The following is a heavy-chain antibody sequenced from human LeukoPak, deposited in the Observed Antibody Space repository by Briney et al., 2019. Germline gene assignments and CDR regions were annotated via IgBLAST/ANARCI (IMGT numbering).Heavy chain of an antibody. CDR1: GFTFDDYA. CDR2: ISYTGTYI. J-gene: IGHJ4*02. Sequence: GGSLRLSCAASGFTFDDYAMHWVRQAPGKGLEWVSSISYTGTYIYYADSVKGRFTISRDNAQNSLYLQMNSLRAEDTAIYYCVRDRGTYRPIDYWGQGTLVTVSS. CDR3: VRDRGTYRPIDY. V-gene: IGHV3-21*04. D-gene: IGHD1-26*01.